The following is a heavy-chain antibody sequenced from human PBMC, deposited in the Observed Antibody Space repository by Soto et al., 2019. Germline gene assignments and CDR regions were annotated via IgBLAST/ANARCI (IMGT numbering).Heavy chain of an antibody. CDR3: ARVGKSCSSSSCNSYYFGMDV. J-gene: IGHJ6*02. CDR2: IYYSGST. V-gene: IGHV4-30-4*01. Sequence: QVQLQESGPGLWKPSQTLSLTCTVSGGSISSVDYYWSWIRQPPGKGLEWIGYIYYSGSTYYNPYLKSRVTISVDTSKNQFSLKLSSVSAADTAVYYCARVGKSCSSSSCNSYYFGMDVWGQGTTVTVSS. CDR1: GGSISSVDYY. D-gene: IGHD2-2*01.